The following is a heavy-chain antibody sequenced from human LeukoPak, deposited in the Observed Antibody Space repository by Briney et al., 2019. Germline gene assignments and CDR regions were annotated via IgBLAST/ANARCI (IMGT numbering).Heavy chain of an antibody. V-gene: IGHV4-34*01. CDR2: INHRGDT. CDR3: ARGPTISETGYFDY. D-gene: IGHD1-1*01. CDR1: GGSFSAYY. J-gene: IGHJ4*03. Sequence: PSETPSLTCAVYGGSFSAYYWSWIRQSPGKGLEWIAEINHRGDTNYNPSVKSRVSISVDTSKNQFYLKVTSLTAADTAVYYCARGPTISETGYFDYWGQGTLVTVSS.